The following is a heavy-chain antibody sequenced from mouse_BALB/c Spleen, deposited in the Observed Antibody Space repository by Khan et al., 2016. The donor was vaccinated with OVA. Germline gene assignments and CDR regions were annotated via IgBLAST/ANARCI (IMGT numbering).Heavy chain of an antibody. D-gene: IGHD1-1*02. Sequence: VELVESGPGLVAPSQSLSITCTVSGFSLTDYGVSWIRQPPGKGLEWLGVIWGGGSTYYTSVLKSRLSISKDNSKSQVFLKMISLQTDDTAIYYCAKGLWSYYFTLDYWGQGTSVTVSS. CDR3: AKGLWSYYFTLDY. V-gene: IGHV2-6-5*01. J-gene: IGHJ4*01. CDR1: GFSLTDYG. CDR2: IWGGGST.